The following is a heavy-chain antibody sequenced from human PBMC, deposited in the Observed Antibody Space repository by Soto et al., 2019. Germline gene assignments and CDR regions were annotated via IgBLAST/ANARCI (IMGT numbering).Heavy chain of an antibody. CDR2: IYPGDSDV. CDR3: GRYGSGSYYTRPHFDY. V-gene: IGHV5-51*01. J-gene: IGHJ4*02. Sequence: LKISCKTSEYSCTSYWIGWVRQMPGKGLEWMGIIYPGDSDVRYNPSFQGQVTISADKSISTAYLQWSSLKASDTAKYYCGRYGSGSYYTRPHFDYWGQGTLVTVSS. CDR1: EYSCTSYW. D-gene: IGHD3-10*01.